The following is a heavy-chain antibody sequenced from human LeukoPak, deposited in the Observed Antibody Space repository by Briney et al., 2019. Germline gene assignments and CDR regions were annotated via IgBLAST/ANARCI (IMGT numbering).Heavy chain of an antibody. CDR3: AKDPGSGWYWGYFDY. V-gene: IGHV3-23*01. CDR2: ISGSGGST. J-gene: IGHJ4*02. CDR1: GFTFSSYA. D-gene: IGHD6-19*01. Sequence: GGSLRLSCAAPGFTFSSYAMSWVRQAPGKGLEWVSAISGSGGSTYYADSVKGRFTISRDNSKNTLYLQMNSLRAEDTAVYYCAKDPGSGWYWGYFDYWGQGTLVTVSS.